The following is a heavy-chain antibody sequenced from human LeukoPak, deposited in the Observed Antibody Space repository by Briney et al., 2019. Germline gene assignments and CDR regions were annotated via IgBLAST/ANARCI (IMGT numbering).Heavy chain of an antibody. V-gene: IGHV4-30-4*07. J-gene: IGHJ5*02. Sequence: TPSETLSLTCAVSGGSISSGGYSWSWIRQPPGKGLEWIGYIYYSGSTYYNPSLKSRVTISVDTSKNQFSLKLSSVTAADTAVYYCARDQDIMFRGVIGHAGFDPWGQGILVTVSS. CDR1: GGSISSGGYS. CDR3: ARDQDIMFRGVIGHAGFDP. CDR2: IYYSGST. D-gene: IGHD3-16*02.